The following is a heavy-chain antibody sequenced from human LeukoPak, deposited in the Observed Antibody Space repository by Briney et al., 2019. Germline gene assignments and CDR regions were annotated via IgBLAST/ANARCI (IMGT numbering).Heavy chain of an antibody. CDR3: AKRGQWLAKYEYFDY. Sequence: GGSLRLSCAASGLSFSSFAMSWVRQAPGKGLEWVSTVSGSGSGTYYADSVKGRFTISRDNSKNTLYLQMNSLRAEDTAVYYCAKRGQWLAKYEYFDYWGQGTLVTVSS. V-gene: IGHV3-23*01. J-gene: IGHJ4*02. D-gene: IGHD6-19*01. CDR2: VSGSGSGT. CDR1: GLSFSSFA.